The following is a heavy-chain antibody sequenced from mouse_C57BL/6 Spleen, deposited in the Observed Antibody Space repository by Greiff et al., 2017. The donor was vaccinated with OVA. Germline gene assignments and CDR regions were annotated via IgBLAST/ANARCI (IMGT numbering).Heavy chain of an antibody. CDR3: ARKEGYYGSSLDY. CDR2: IDPSDSYT. CDR1: GYTFTSYW. Sequence: QVQLQQPGAELVMPGASVKLSCKASGYTFTSYWMHWVKQRPGQGLEWIGEIDPSDSYTNYNQKFKGKSTLTVDKSSSTAYMQLSSLTSEDSAVYYWARKEGYYGSSLDYWGQGTTLTVSS. V-gene: IGHV1-69*01. J-gene: IGHJ2*01. D-gene: IGHD1-1*01.